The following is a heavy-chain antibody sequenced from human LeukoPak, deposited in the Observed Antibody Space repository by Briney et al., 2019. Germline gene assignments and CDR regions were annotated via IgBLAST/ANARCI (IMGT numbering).Heavy chain of an antibody. Sequence: GGSLRLSCAASGFTFSSYAMSWVRQAPGKGLEWVSGISDSGSSTYYVDSVKGRFTISRDNSKNTLYLQVDSLRAEDTAVYYCAKGACTNGVCYTSHWGQGTLVTVSS. CDR2: ISDSGSST. J-gene: IGHJ4*02. D-gene: IGHD2-8*01. CDR3: AKGACTNGVCYTSH. CDR1: GFTFSSYA. V-gene: IGHV3-23*01.